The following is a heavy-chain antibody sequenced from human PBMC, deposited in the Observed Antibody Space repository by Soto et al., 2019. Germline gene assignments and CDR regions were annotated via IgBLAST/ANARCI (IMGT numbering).Heavy chain of an antibody. D-gene: IGHD1-7*01. CDR3: AKVRMLGELAFDY. V-gene: IGHV3-23*01. CDR2: IGGSGGAT. Sequence: GGSLRLSCAASGFTFSSYAMNWVRQAPGKGLEWVSAIGGSGGATDYADSVMGRFTISRDNSKNTLYLKMNSLRAEDTAVYYCAKVRMLGELAFDYWGQGALVTVSS. CDR1: GFTFSSYA. J-gene: IGHJ4*02.